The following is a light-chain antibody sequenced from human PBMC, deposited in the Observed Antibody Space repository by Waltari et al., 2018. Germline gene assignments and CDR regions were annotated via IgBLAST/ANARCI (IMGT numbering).Light chain of an antibody. CDR1: QSVRSSY. CDR2: DAS. J-gene: IGKJ1*01. CDR3: QQYGNSPWT. Sequence: EIVLTQSPGTLSLSPGERATLSCRASQSVRSSYLAWYQQKPGQAPRLLIRDASRRATGIPDRFSGSGSGTDFTLTITGLEPEDFAVYYCQQYGNSPWTFAQGTKVEIK. V-gene: IGKV3-20*01.